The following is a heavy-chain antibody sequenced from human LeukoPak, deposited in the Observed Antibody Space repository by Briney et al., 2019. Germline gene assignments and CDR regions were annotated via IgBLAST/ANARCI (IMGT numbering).Heavy chain of an antibody. CDR3: ARDHYYYDSSGLDY. J-gene: IGHJ4*02. CDR2: ISSSGSTI. Sequence: GGSLRLSCAASGFTFSSYEMNWVRQAPGKGLEWVSYISSSGSTIYYADSVKGRSTISRDNAKNSLYLQMNSLRAEDTAVYYCARDHYYYDSSGLDYWGQGTLVTVSS. D-gene: IGHD3-22*01. CDR1: GFTFSSYE. V-gene: IGHV3-48*03.